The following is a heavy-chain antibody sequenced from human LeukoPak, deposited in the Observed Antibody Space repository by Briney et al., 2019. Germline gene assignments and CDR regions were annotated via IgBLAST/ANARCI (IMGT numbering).Heavy chain of an antibody. CDR1: GTSVSGSPYY. D-gene: IGHD1-26*01. CDR3: AKSGGYGLIDY. CDR2: IYSSGST. V-gene: IGHV4-39*01. Sequence: SETLSLTCTVSGTSVSGSPYYWGWIRQPPGKGLEWIGSIYSSGSTYYNASLQSRVTISIETSKNQISLRLNSVTAADTAIYYCAKSGGYGLIDYWGQGTLVTVSS. J-gene: IGHJ4*02.